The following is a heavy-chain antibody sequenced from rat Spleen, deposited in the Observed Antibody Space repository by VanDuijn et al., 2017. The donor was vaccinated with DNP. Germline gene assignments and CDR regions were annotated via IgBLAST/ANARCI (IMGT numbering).Heavy chain of an antibody. Sequence: EVQLVGSGGGLVQSGRSLKLSCAASGFNFNDYWMGWVRQAPGKGLEWIGDINKDSITINYTPSLKDKFTISRDNAQKTLYLQMSKLGSEDTAIYYCSRGPNFGGYPDYFDYWGQGVMVTVSS. V-gene: IGHV4-2*01. J-gene: IGHJ2*01. CDR3: SRGPNFGGYPDYFDY. CDR1: GFNFNDYW. CDR2: INKDSITI. D-gene: IGHD1-11*01.